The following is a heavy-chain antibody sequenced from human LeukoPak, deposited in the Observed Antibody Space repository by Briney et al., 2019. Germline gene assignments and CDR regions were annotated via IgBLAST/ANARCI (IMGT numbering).Heavy chain of an antibody. CDR1: GGSISSTFYY. J-gene: IGHJ5*02. CDR2: VYYSGST. Sequence: SETLSLTCTVSGGSISSTFYYWGWIRQPPGKGLEWIGSVYYSGSTYYNPSLKSRVTISVDTSKNQFSLKLSSVTAADTAVYYCAKGAGPPWFDPWGQGTLVTVSS. V-gene: IGHV4-39*07. CDR3: AKGAGPPWFDP. D-gene: IGHD6-19*01.